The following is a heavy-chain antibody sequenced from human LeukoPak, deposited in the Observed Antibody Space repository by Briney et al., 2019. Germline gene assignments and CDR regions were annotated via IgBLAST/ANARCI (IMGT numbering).Heavy chain of an antibody. CDR3: ARDPVVPAATFFDP. CDR2: IYYTGST. V-gene: IGHV4-59*01. J-gene: IGHJ5*02. D-gene: IGHD2-2*01. Sequence: SETLSLTCSISGGSMSGFFWYWVRQPPGKGLEWIGYIYYTGSTNYNPSLESRVTISMDTSRNQFSLRLSSVTAADTAVYYCARDPVVPAATFFDPWGQGTLVTVSS. CDR1: GGSMSGFF.